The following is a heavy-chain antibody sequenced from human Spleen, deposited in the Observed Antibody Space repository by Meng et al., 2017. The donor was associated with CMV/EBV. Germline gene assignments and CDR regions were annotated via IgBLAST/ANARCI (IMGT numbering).Heavy chain of an antibody. V-gene: IGHV1-2*02. Sequence: ASVKVSCKASGYTFTGYYMHWVRQAPGQGLEWMGWINPNSGGTNYAQKFQGRVTMTRDTSITTAYMELMSLTFDDTAVYYCARVIAVAGTAPFDYWGQGTLVTVSS. CDR3: ARVIAVAGTAPFDY. D-gene: IGHD6-19*01. CDR1: GYTFTGYY. J-gene: IGHJ4*02. CDR2: INPNSGGT.